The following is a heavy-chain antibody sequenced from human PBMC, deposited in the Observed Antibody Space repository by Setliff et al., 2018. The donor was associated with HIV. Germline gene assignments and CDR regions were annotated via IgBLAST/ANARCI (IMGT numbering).Heavy chain of an antibody. V-gene: IGHV1-2*02. CDR2: INPNSGGT. D-gene: IGHD4-17*01. CDR1: ESTFTGYY. CDR3: TRGAYGDSLGMNWFDP. J-gene: IGHJ5*02. Sequence: GASVKVSCQASESTFTGYYMHWVRQAPGQGLEWMGWINPNSGGTNYAQNFQGRVTMTRDTSISTAYMELSRLKSDDTAVYYCTRGAYGDSLGMNWFDPWGQGTLVTVSS.